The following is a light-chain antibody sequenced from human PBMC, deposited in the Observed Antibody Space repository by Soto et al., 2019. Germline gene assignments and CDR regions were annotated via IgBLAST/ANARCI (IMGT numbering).Light chain of an antibody. CDR3: SSYTSSSTRDVV. CDR1: SSDVGGYNY. CDR2: DVS. V-gene: IGLV2-14*01. J-gene: IGLJ2*01. Sequence: QSALTQPASVSGSPGQSITISCTGTSSDVGGYNYVSWYQQHPGKAPKLMIYDVSNRPSGVSNRVSGSKSGNTASLTISGLQAEDDADYYCSSYTSSSTRDVVFGGGTKLTVL.